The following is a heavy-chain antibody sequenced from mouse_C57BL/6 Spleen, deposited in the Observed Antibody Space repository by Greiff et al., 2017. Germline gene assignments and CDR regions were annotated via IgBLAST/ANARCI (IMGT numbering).Heavy chain of an antibody. CDR1: GYSITSGYY. CDR3: ARERLYYYGSSPWYFDV. V-gene: IGHV3-6*01. J-gene: IGHJ1*03. D-gene: IGHD1-1*01. Sequence: EVKVEESGPGLVKPSQSLSLTCSVTGYSITSGYYWNWIRQFPGNKLEWMGYISYDGSNNYNPSLKNRIAITRDTSKNQFFLTLNSVTTEDTATYYCARERLYYYGSSPWYFDVWGTGTTVTVSS. CDR2: ISYDGSN.